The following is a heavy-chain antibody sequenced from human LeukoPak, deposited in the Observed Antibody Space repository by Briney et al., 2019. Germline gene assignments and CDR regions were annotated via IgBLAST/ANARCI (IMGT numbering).Heavy chain of an antibody. CDR2: ISGSGGST. D-gene: IGHD3-10*01. Sequence: GGSLRLSCAASGFTFSSYALSWVRQAPGKGLEWVSTISGSGGSTYYADSVKGRFTISRDNSKNTLNLQMNSLRAEDTAVYYCAKKVKVLLWFGGDFDYWGQGTLVTVSS. V-gene: IGHV3-23*01. CDR1: GFTFSSYA. J-gene: IGHJ4*02. CDR3: AKKVKVLLWFGGDFDY.